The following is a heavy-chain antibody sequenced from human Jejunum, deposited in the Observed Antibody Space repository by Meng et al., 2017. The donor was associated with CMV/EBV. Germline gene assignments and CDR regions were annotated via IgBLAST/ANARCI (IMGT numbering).Heavy chain of an antibody. CDR2: IHYAWDSQ. CDR3: AKNRDGIDS. CDR1: GFTFSRSG. Sequence: QGQLVGSGGGVVLPGGSLRLSCVTSGFTFSRSGMHWVRQAPGKPLEWVSFIHYAWDSQYYADSVKGRFTISRDDSRNTVYLQMNSLTTEDTAVYYCAKNRDGIDSWGQGTLVTAS. V-gene: IGHV3-30*02. D-gene: IGHD2/OR15-2a*01. J-gene: IGHJ4*02.